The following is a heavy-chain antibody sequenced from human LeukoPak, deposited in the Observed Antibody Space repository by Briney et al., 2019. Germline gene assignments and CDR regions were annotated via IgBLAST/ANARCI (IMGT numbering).Heavy chain of an antibody. Sequence: GGSLRLSCAASGYTFSSYAMSWVRQAPGKGLEGVTAISGSGGSTSSAVSVKGRFTISRDKSKNTLYLQMNSLRAEDTAVYYCAKSRSRGFYYDSSGPLDYWGQGTLVTVSS. CDR3: AKSRSRGFYYDSSGPLDY. CDR2: ISGSGGST. V-gene: IGHV3-23*01. D-gene: IGHD3-22*01. J-gene: IGHJ4*02. CDR1: GYTFSSYA.